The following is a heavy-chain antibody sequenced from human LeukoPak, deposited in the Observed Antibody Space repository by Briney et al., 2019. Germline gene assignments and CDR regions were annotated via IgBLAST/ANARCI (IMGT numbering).Heavy chain of an antibody. J-gene: IGHJ4*02. D-gene: IGHD6-13*01. CDR2: ISSSSSYI. CDR1: GFTFSSYS. Sequence: GGSLRLSCAASGFTFSSYSMNWVRQAPGKGLEWVSSISSSSSYIYYADSVKGRFTISRDNAKNSLYLQMNSLRAEDTAVYYCAREEVIRYSSSWHYDYWGQGTLVTVSS. V-gene: IGHV3-21*01. CDR3: AREEVIRYSSSWHYDY.